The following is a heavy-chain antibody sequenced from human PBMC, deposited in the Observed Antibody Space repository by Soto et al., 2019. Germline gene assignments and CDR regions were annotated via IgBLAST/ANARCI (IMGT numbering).Heavy chain of an antibody. D-gene: IGHD6-19*01. CDR3: IRASGVAGTGEYF. CDR2: ISGGGGT. J-gene: IGHJ4*02. V-gene: IGHV3-74*02. CDR1: GFDFSTYW. Sequence: EVQLVESGGGLVQPGGSLRLSCAASGFDFSTYWMHWVRQAPGKGLVWVSRISGGGGTTYADSVGGRFTISRDKAKNILYLQMNSLTEEDTAMYYCIRASGVAGTGEYFWGQGTLVTVSS.